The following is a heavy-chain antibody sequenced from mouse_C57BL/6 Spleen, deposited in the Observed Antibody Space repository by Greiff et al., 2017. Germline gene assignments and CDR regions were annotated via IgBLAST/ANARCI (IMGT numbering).Heavy chain of an antibody. J-gene: IGHJ3*01. D-gene: IGHD2-2*01. CDR2: IDPETGGT. CDR3: TRDGYDPAWFAY. V-gene: IGHV1-15*01. CDR1: GYTFTDYE. Sequence: VQLQQSGAELVRPGASVTLSCKASGYTFTDYEMHWVKQTPVHGLEWIGAIDPETGGTAYNQKFKGKAILTADKSSSTAYMELRSLTSEDSAVYYCTRDGYDPAWFAYWGQGTLVTVSA.